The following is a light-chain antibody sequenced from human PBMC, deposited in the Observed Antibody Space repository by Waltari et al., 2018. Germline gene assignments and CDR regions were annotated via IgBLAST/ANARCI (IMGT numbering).Light chain of an antibody. CDR1: QSVNTY. CDR2: GAY. V-gene: IGKV3-20*01. CDR3: QHHVRLPAT. Sequence: IVLTQSPGTLSLSPGERATLSCRASQSVNTYLAWYQQKPGQAPRLLIYGAYTRAAGIPDRFSGSGSGTDFSLTINRLEAEDFAVYYCQHHVRLPATFGQGTKVEIK. J-gene: IGKJ1*01.